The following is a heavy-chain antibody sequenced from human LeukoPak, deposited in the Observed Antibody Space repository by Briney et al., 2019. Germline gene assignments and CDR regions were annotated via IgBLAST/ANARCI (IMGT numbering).Heavy chain of an antibody. J-gene: IGHJ6*02. V-gene: IGHV4-31*03. CDR2: IYYSGST. Sequence: SQTLSLTCTVSGGSISSGGYYWCWIRQRPGKGLEWIGYIYYSGSTYYNPSLKSRVTISVDTSKNQFSLKLSSVTAADTAVYYCARFMILYGMDVWGQGTTVTVSS. D-gene: IGHD3-16*01. CDR3: ARFMILYGMDV. CDR1: GGSISSGGYY.